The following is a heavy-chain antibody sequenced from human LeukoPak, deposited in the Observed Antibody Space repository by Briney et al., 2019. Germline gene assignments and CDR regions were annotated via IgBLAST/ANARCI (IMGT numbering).Heavy chain of an antibody. J-gene: IGHJ4*02. D-gene: IGHD3-22*01. CDR2: MNPNSGNT. V-gene: IGHV1-8*01. CDR1: GYTFTSYD. Sequence: ASVKVSCKASGYTFTSYDINWVRQATGQGLEWMGWMNPNSGNTGYAQKFQGRVTMTRNTSISTAYMELGSLRSEDTAVYYCARGRTAHTYYDSSGDCDYWDQGTLVTVSS. CDR3: ARGRTAHTYYDSSGDCDY.